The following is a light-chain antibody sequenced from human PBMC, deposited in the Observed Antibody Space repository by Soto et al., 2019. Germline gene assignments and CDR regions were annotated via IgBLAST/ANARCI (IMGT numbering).Light chain of an antibody. CDR1: QSITNNY. Sequence: EIVLTQSPGTLSLSPGERATLSCRASQSITNNYLAWYQQKPGQAPRLLIYGASIRATGIPDRFSGSGSGTDFTLTISRLEPEDFAVYYCQQYGSSPPLTFGGGTKVDIK. CDR3: QQYGSSPPLT. CDR2: GAS. V-gene: IGKV3-20*01. J-gene: IGKJ4*01.